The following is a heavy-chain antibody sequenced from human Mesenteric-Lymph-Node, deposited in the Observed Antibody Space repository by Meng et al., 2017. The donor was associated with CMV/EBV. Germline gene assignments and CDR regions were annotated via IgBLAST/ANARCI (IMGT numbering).Heavy chain of an antibody. D-gene: IGHD3-3*01. V-gene: IGHV1-18*01. CDR1: GYTFTSYG. CDR2: ISAYNGNT. CDR3: ARGERIPVFGVIYGLDV. J-gene: IGHJ6*02. Sequence: ASVKVSCKASGYTFTSYGISWVRQTPGQGLEGMGWISAYNGNTNYAQKLQGRVTMTTDTSTSTAYMELRSLRSDDTAVYYCARGERIPVFGVIYGLDVWGQGTTVTVSS.